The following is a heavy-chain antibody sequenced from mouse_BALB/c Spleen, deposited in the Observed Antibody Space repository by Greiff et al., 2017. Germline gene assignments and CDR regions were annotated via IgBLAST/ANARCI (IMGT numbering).Heavy chain of an antibody. J-gene: IGHJ4*01. CDR1: GFTFSSFG. Sequence: EVKVEESGGGLVQPGGSRKLSCAASGFTFSSFGMHWVRQAPEKGLEWVAYISSGSSTIYYADTVKGRFTISRDNPKNTLFLQMTSLRSEDTAMYYCARIYYYGSSYAMDYWGQGTSVTVSS. D-gene: IGHD1-1*01. V-gene: IGHV5-17*02. CDR2: ISSGSSTI. CDR3: ARIYYYGSSYAMDY.